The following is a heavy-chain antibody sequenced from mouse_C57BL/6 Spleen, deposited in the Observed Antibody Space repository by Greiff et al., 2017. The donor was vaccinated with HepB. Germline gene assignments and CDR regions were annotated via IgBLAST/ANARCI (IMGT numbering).Heavy chain of an antibody. CDR3: ARWDDGYHAYYAMDY. V-gene: IGHV1-31*01. J-gene: IGHJ4*01. CDR2: IYPYNGVS. D-gene: IGHD2-3*01. CDR1: GYSFTGYY. Sequence: EVMLVESGPELVKPGASVKISCKASGYSFTGYYMHWVKQSHGNILDWIGYIYPYNGVSSYNQKFKGKATLTVDKSSSTAYMELRSLTSEDSAVYYCARWDDGYHAYYAMDYWGQGTSVTVSS.